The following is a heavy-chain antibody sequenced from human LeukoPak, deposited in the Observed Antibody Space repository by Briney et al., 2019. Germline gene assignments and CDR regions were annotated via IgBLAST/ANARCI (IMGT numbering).Heavy chain of an antibody. CDR1: GGSISSSSYY. CDR3: ARGRIARLPYFDY. CDR2: IYYSGST. J-gene: IGHJ4*02. Sequence: SETLSLTCTVSGGSISSSSYYWGWFCQPPGKGLEWIGSIYYSGSTYYNPSLKSRVTISVDTSKNQFSLKLSSVTAADTAVYYCARGRIARLPYFDYWGQGTLVTVSS. V-gene: IGHV4-39*07. D-gene: IGHD5-18*01.